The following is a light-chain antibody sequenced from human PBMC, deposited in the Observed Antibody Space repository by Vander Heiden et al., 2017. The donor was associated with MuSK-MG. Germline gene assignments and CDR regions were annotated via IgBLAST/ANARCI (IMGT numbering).Light chain of an antibody. CDR1: PGIRKY. Sequence: IQMTQSLSSLSASIGDRVTITFRASPGIRKYLAWYQQKPGKVPILLIFAASTLQSGVPSRFSGSGSGTDFTLTISSLQPEDVATYYCQKYDNAPFTFGPRTKVDIK. CDR3: QKYDNAPFT. V-gene: IGKV1-27*01. J-gene: IGKJ3*01. CDR2: AAS.